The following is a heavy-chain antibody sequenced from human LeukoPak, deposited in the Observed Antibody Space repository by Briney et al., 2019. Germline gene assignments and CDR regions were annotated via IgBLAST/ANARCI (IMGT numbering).Heavy chain of an antibody. V-gene: IGHV3-9*01. D-gene: IGHD1-26*01. CDR1: GFTFDDYA. Sequence: GGSLRLSCAASGFTFDDYAMHWVRQAPGKGLEWVSGISWNSGSIGYADSVKARFTISRDNAKNSLYLQMNSLRAEDTALYYCAKAKSIVGATAFDYWGQGTLVTVSS. CDR2: ISWNSGSI. J-gene: IGHJ4*02. CDR3: AKAKSIVGATAFDY.